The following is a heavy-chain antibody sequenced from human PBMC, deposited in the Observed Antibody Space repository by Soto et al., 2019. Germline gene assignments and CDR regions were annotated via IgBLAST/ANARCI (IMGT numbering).Heavy chain of an antibody. Sequence: EVHLGETGGGLIQPGGSLRLSCAASGFTVSSNYMSWVRQAPGKGLEWVSVIYSGGSTYYADSVKGRFTISRDNSKNTLYLQMNSLRAEDTAVYYCARVGSSGWYDYWGQGTLVTVSS. CDR1: GFTVSSNY. V-gene: IGHV3-53*02. J-gene: IGHJ4*02. D-gene: IGHD6-19*01. CDR2: IYSGGST. CDR3: ARVGSSGWYDY.